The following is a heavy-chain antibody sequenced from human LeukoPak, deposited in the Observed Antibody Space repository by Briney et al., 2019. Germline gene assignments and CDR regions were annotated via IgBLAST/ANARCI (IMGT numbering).Heavy chain of an antibody. Sequence: SETLSITCTVSGGSIRSYYWSWIRQPPGKGLEWIGYIYNSGSTNYNPSLKSRVTISVDTSKNQFSLRLSSVTAADTAVYYCARHVSDTSSSYYYYHMDVWGKGTTVTVSS. CDR2: IYNSGST. CDR1: GGSIRSYY. J-gene: IGHJ6*03. D-gene: IGHD6-6*01. V-gene: IGHV4-59*08. CDR3: ARHVSDTSSSYYYYHMDV.